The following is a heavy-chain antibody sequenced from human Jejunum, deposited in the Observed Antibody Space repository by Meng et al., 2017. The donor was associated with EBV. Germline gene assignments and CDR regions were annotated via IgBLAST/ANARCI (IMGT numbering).Heavy chain of an antibody. CDR1: GYNFIGYY. J-gene: IGHJ4*02. D-gene: IGHD2-15*01. Sequence: GHRVRAGAEVKKPGAYVKVSCQASGYNFIGYYIRWVRQAPGQGLEWMGRINLNSGGTDSAQRFQGRVTMTRDTSTSTAYMELSRLGSGDTAVYYCARDSSLHCYGGSCYLDYWGQGTLVTVSS. CDR2: INLNSGGT. V-gene: IGHV1-2*06. CDR3: ARDSSLHCYGGSCYLDY.